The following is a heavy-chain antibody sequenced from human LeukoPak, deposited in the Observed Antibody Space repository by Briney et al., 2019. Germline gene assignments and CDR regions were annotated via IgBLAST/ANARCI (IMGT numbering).Heavy chain of an antibody. D-gene: IGHD6-19*01. CDR3: ARGKYFSGSYRYYFDY. CDR1: GYTFTSYD. CDR2: MNPNSGNT. J-gene: IGHJ4*01. Sequence: GASVKVSCKASGYTFTSYDINWVRQASGQGLEWMGWMNPNSGNTGNAQKFQGRVTMTRNTSITTAYMEVSSLRSEDTAVYYCARGKYFSGSYRYYFDYWGHGTPFTVSS. V-gene: IGHV1-8*01.